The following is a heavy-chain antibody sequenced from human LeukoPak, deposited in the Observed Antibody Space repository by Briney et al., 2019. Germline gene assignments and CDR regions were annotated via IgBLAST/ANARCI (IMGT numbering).Heavy chain of an antibody. J-gene: IGHJ4*02. CDR1: GFTFSTYG. V-gene: IGHV3-30*18. Sequence: PGRSLRLSCAASGFTFSTYGMHWVRQAPGKGLEWVAVISYDGSNIYYADSVKGRFTISRDNSKNTLYLQMSSLRTEDTAVYYCAKKSPGSYYATPDYWGQGTLVTVSS. CDR2: ISYDGSNI. CDR3: AKKSPGSYYATPDY. D-gene: IGHD3-10*01.